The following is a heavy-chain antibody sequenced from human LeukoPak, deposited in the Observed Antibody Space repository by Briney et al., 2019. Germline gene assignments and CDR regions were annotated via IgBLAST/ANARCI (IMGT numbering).Heavy chain of an antibody. J-gene: IGHJ4*02. CDR1: GYTFTGHD. D-gene: IGHD6-19*01. CDR2: INPNSGGT. Sequence: ASVKVSCKASGYTFTGHDIYWVRQAPGQGLEWMGWINPNSGGTNYAQKFQGRVTMTRDTSISTAYMELSRLRSDDTAVYYCARDIAVAGTEFDYWGQGTLATVSS. V-gene: IGHV1-2*02. CDR3: ARDIAVAGTEFDY.